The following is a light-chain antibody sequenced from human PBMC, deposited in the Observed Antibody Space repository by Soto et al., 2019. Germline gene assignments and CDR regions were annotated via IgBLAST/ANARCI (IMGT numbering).Light chain of an antibody. CDR1: QSVTSY. V-gene: IGKV3-11*01. J-gene: IGKJ5*01. CDR2: DAS. Sequence: EIVLTQSPATLSLSPGERATLSCRASQSVTSYLVWYQQKPGQAPSLLIYDASNRATGIPARFTGSGSGTDFTLTISSLEPEDFAVYYWHHRYNWPFTFGQGTRLEIK. CDR3: HHRYNWPFT.